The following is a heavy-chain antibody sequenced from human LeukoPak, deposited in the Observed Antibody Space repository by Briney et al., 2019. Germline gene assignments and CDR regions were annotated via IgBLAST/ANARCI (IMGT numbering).Heavy chain of an antibody. CDR1: GFTFTSSA. Sequence: GASVKVSCKASGFTFTSSAMQWVRQARGQRLEWIGWIVVGSGNTNYAQKFQERVTITRDMSTSTAYMELSSLRSEDTAVYYCAAGTDCSSTSCYNHYYMDVWGKGTTVTVSS. CDR2: IVVGSGNT. D-gene: IGHD2-2*02. CDR3: AAGTDCSSTSCYNHYYMDV. V-gene: IGHV1-58*02. J-gene: IGHJ6*03.